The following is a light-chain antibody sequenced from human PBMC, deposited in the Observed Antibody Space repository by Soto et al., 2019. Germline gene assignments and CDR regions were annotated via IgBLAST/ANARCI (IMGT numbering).Light chain of an antibody. CDR2: GAS. CDR1: QSVSSNY. V-gene: IGKV3-20*01. J-gene: IGKJ2*01. CDR3: QQYGRSPYT. Sequence: EIVLTQSPGTLSLSPGERATLSCRATQSVSSNYVAWYQQKPGQAPRLLIYGASSRATGIPDRFSGSGSGTDFTLTISRLEPEDFAVYYCQQYGRSPYTFGQGTKLEIK.